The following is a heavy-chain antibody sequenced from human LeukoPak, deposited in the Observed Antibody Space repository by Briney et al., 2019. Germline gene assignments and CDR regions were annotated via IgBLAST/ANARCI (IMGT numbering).Heavy chain of an antibody. CDR2: ISWNSGSI. J-gene: IGHJ4*02. V-gene: IGHV3-9*01. D-gene: IGHD3-22*01. CDR1: GFTFDDYA. Sequence: PGGSLRLSCAASGFTFDDYAMHWVRQAPGKGLEWVSGISWNSGSIGYADSVKGRFTISRDNAKNSLYLQMNSLRAEDTAVYYCAKSEMRYYDSSGPHWGQGTLVTVSS. CDR3: AKSEMRYYDSSGPH.